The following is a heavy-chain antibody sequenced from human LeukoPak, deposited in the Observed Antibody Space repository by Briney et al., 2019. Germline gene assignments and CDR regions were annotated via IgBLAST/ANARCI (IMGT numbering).Heavy chain of an antibody. V-gene: IGHV4-34*01. CDR2: INNNGNT. CDR3: ASLENAQYFLH. CDR1: GGSFSGFF. J-gene: IGHJ1*01. Sequence: SETLSLTCAVSGGSFSGFFWNWIRQSPEKGLEWIGEINNNGNTNYNPSLKSRVAVSIDTSKNQFSLRLTSVTAADTAVYYCASLENAQYFLHWAQGTLVTVSS.